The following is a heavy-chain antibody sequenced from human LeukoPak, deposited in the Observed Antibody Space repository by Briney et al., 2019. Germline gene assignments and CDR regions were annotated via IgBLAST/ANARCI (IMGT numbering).Heavy chain of an antibody. CDR2: IWYDGSNK. V-gene: IGHV3-33*01. CDR1: GFTFSSYG. D-gene: IGHD4-17*01. Sequence: PGGSLRLSCAASGFTFSSYGMHWVRQAPGKGLEWVAVIWYDGSNKYYADSVKGRFIISRDNSKNTLCLQMNSLRAEDTAVYYCARGRTTVNPWGQGTLVTVSS. J-gene: IGHJ5*02. CDR3: ARGRTTVNP.